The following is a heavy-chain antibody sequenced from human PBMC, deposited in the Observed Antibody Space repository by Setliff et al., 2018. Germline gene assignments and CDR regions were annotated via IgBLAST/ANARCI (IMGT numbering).Heavy chain of an antibody. Sequence: PGGSLRLSCAASGFTFSTYAMSWVRQAPGKGLEWLSGISGRGDNTYYVDSVKGRFTISRDNSKETLYLQMNSLRAEDTAIYYCAKVHPTPYSIYALDIWGQGTMVTVSS. D-gene: IGHD1-26*01. CDR3: AKVHPTPYSIYALDI. V-gene: IGHV3-23*01. CDR1: GFTFSTYA. J-gene: IGHJ3*02. CDR2: ISGRGDNT.